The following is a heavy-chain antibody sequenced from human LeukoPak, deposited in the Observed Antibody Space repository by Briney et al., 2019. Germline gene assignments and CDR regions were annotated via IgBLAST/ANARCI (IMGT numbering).Heavy chain of an antibody. J-gene: IGHJ4*02. D-gene: IGHD3-22*01. CDR3: ARGGTYNYDISGYSYYFDY. Sequence: GGSLRLSCAASGLTFSSYWMHWVRQAPGKGLVWVSRINHDGSSATYADSVKGRFTISRENAKKTLYLQMNSLRAEDTAVYYCARGGTYNYDISGYSYYFDYWGQGTLVTVSS. V-gene: IGHV3-74*01. CDR2: INHDGSSA. CDR1: GLTFSSYW.